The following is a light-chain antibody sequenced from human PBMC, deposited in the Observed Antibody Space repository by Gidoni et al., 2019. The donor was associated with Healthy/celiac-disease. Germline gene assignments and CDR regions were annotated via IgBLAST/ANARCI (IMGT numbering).Light chain of an antibody. V-gene: IGKV3-15*01. J-gene: IGKJ1*01. CDR2: GAS. CDR1: HSVSSN. CDR3: QQYNNWPPRT. Sequence: DIVMTQSPATLSVSPGERATLSCRASHSVSSNLAWYQQKPGQAPRLLIYGASTRATGIPARFSGSGSGTEVTLTISSLQSEDFAVYYCQQYNNWPPRTFGQGTKVEIK.